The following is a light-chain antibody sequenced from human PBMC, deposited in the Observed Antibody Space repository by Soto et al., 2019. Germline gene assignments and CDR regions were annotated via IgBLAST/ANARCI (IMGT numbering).Light chain of an antibody. V-gene: IGKV3-11*01. J-gene: IGKJ4*02. CDR1: QDVSSY. CDR2: DAS. Sequence: EIVLTQSPATLSLSPGERATLSCRAIQDVSSYLAWHQQKPGQAPRLLSYDASNRASGIPARFSGSGSGTEFTLAISSLEPEDFAVYYCQQHSDWPLPFGGGTRVEIK. CDR3: QQHSDWPLP.